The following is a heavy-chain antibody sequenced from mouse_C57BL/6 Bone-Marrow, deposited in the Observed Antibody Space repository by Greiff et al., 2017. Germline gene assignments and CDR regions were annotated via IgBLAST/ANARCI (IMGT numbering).Heavy chain of an antibody. Sequence: EVHLVESGGGLVQPKGSLKLSCAASGFSFNTYAMNWVRQAPGKGLEWVARIRSKSNNYATYYADSVKDRFTISRDDSESMLYLQMNNLKTEDTAMYYCVRRFYAMDYWGQGTSVTVSS. CDR3: VRRFYAMDY. J-gene: IGHJ4*01. V-gene: IGHV10-1*01. CDR1: GFSFNTYA. CDR2: IRSKSNNYAT.